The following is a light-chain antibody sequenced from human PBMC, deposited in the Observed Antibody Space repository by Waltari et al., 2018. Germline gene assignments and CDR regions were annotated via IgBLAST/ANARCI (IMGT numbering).Light chain of an antibody. CDR1: HSISSW. V-gene: IGKV1-5*03. CDR3: QQYNSYSWT. CDR2: KAS. Sequence: DIQMTQSPSTLSASVGDRVIITCRASHSISSWLAWYQQKPGKAPKLLIYKASSLESGVPSRFSGSGSGTEFTLTISSLQPDDFATYYCQQYNSYSWTFGQGTKVEIK. J-gene: IGKJ1*01.